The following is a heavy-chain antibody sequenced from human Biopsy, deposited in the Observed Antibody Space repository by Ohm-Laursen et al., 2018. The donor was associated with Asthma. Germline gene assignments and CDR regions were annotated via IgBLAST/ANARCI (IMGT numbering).Heavy chain of an antibody. CDR2: LIPVLGTP. CDR3: ARGYSGSDRIVYYYSGLEV. CDR1: GDSFSNYA. Sequence: SSVKVSCKASGDSFSNYAISWVRQAPGQGLEWMGGLIPVLGTPDHAQMFEGRVTITADESTSTAYMELSSLSSEDAAVYYCARGYSGSDRIVYYYSGLEVWGQGTTVTGSS. D-gene: IGHD5-12*01. J-gene: IGHJ6*02. V-gene: IGHV1-69*01.